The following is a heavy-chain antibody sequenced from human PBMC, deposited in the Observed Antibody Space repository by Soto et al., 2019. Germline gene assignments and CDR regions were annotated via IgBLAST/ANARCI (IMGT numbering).Heavy chain of an antibody. V-gene: IGHV4-34*01. D-gene: IGHD2-21*02. Sequence: KPSETLSLTCAVYGGSFSGYYWSWIRQPPGKGLEWIGEINHSGSTNYNPSLKSRVTISVDTSKNQFSLKLSSVTAADTAVYYCAGSYCGGDCYSLGYYYGMDVWGQGTTVTVSS. CDR1: GGSFSGYY. CDR3: AGSYCGGDCYSLGYYYGMDV. CDR2: INHSGST. J-gene: IGHJ6*02.